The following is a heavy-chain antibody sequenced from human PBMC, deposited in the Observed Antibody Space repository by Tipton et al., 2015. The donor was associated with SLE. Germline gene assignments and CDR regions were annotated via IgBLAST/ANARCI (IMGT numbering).Heavy chain of an antibody. J-gene: IGHJ4*02. CDR2: INHSGST. CDR1: GGPFSGYY. D-gene: IGHD2-15*01. Sequence: TLSLTCAVYGGPFSGYYWSWIRQPAGKGLEWIGEINHSGSTNYNPSLKSRVTISVDTSKNQFSLKLSSVTAADTAVYYCARGDPAVVGYWGQGTLVTVSS. V-gene: IGHV4-34*09. CDR3: ARGDPAVVGY.